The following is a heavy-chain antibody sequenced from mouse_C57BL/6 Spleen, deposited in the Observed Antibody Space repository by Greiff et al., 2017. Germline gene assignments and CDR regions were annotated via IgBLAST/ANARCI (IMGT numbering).Heavy chain of an antibody. V-gene: IGHV14-1*01. CDR1: GFNIKDYY. CDR3: TYYYGSSYDWYFDV. J-gene: IGHJ1*03. Sequence: DVKLQESGAELVRPGASVKLSCTASGFNIKDYYMHWVKQRPEQGLEWIGRIDPEDGDTEYAPKFQGKATMTADTSSNTAYLQLSSLTSEDTAVYYCTYYYGSSYDWYFDVWGTGTTVTVSS. D-gene: IGHD1-1*01. CDR2: IDPEDGDT.